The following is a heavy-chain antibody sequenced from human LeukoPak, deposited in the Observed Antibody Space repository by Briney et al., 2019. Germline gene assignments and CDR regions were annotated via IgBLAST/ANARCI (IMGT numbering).Heavy chain of an antibody. D-gene: IGHD4-17*01. CDR2: IYSGGST. CDR1: GFTVSSNY. J-gene: IGHJ6*03. Sequence: PGGSLRLSCAASGFTVSSNYMSWVRQAPGKGLEWVSVIYSGGSTYYADSVKGRFTISRDNSKNTLYLQMNSLRAEDTAVYYCARSNGDGRLYYMDVWGKGTTVTVSS. CDR3: ARSNGDGRLYYMDV. V-gene: IGHV3-53*01.